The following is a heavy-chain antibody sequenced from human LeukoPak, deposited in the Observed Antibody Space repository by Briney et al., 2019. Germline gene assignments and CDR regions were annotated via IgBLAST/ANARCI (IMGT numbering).Heavy chain of an antibody. V-gene: IGHV1-2*02. CDR2: INTHRGGT. J-gene: IGHJ4*02. Sequence: ASLRGSRKAFVYTLTGYYIHWVRQAPLHGLEWMGCINTHRGGTNYAQQFQGRLTMTRDTSSSTAYMELSRLRSDDTAVYYCARAFLPGYSSGWYQTTGLDYWGQGTLVTVSS. CDR3: ARAFLPGYSSGWYQTTGLDY. CDR1: VYTLTGYY. D-gene: IGHD6-19*01.